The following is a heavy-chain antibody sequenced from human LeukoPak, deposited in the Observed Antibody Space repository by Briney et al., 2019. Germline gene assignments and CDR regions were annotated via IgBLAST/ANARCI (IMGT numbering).Heavy chain of an antibody. J-gene: IGHJ3*02. CDR1: GFTFSSYG. Sequence: GGSLRPSCAASGFTFSSYGMHWVRQAPGKGLEWVAVISYDGSNKYYADSVKGRFTISRDNSKNTLYLQMNSLRAEDTAVYYCAKVIAAATDAFDIWGQGTMVTVSS. V-gene: IGHV3-30*18. D-gene: IGHD6-13*01. CDR3: AKVIAAATDAFDI. CDR2: ISYDGSNK.